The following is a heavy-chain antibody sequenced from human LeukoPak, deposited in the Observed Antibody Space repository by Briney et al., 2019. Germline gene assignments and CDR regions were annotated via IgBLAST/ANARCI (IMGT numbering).Heavy chain of an antibody. D-gene: IGHD4-17*01. CDR3: ARASINGDELGAFDI. V-gene: IGHV3-33*01. CDR2: IWYDGSNK. CDR1: GFISSSYG. Sequence: PGRSLRLSCVASGFISSSYGMHWVRQAPGKGLEWVAVIWYDGSNKYYADSVKGRSTISRDNTKNTLYLQMNSLRVEDTAVYYCARASINGDELGAFDIWGQGTMVTVSS. J-gene: IGHJ3*02.